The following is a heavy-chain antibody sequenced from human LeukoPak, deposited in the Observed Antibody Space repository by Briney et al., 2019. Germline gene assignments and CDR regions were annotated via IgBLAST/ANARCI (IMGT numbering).Heavy chain of an antibody. CDR2: ISSSSSTI. CDR1: GFTFSSYS. CDR3: ARENLMIAAAGSTGMGFDY. J-gene: IGHJ4*02. Sequence: GGSLRLSCAASGFTFSSYSMNWVRQAPGKGLEGVSYISSSSSTIYYADSVKGRFTISRDNAKNSLYLQMNSLRAEDTAVYYCARENLMIAAAGSTGMGFDYWGQGTLVTVSS. D-gene: IGHD6-13*01. V-gene: IGHV3-48*04.